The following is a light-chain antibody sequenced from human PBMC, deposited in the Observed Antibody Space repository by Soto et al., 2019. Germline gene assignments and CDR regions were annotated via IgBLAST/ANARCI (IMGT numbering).Light chain of an antibody. CDR3: QQYGRT. Sequence: DIQMTQSPSTLSASVGDRVTITCRASQSISSWLAWYQQKPGKAPKLLIYKASSFESGVPSRFSGSGSGTEFTRTISSLQPDDFATYYCQQYGRTFGQGTNVEIK. V-gene: IGKV1-5*03. CDR1: QSISSW. CDR2: KAS. J-gene: IGKJ1*01.